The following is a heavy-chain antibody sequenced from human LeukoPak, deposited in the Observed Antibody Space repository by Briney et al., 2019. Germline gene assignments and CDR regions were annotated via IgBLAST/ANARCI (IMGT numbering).Heavy chain of an antibody. V-gene: IGHV7-4-1*02. Sequence: GASVKVSCKASGYTFTNCAMNWVRQAPGQGLEWLGWINTNTGNPMYAQGFTGRFVFSLDTSVSTAYLQISSLKAEDSAMYYCARGHDGDLDYWGQGTLVTVSS. CDR2: INTNTGNP. CDR1: GYTFTNCA. CDR3: ARGHDGDLDY. D-gene: IGHD4-17*01. J-gene: IGHJ4*02.